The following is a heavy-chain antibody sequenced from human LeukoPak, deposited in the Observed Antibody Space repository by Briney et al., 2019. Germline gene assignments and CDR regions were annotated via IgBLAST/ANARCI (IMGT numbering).Heavy chain of an antibody. CDR3: ALGETKNYYYYYMDV. J-gene: IGHJ6*03. CDR1: GGTFSSYA. D-gene: IGHD2-21*01. Sequence: ASVKVSCKASGGTFSSYAISWVRQAPGQGLEWMGGIIPIFGTANYAQKVQGRVTITADKSTSTAYMERSSLRSEDTAVYYCALGETKNYYYYYMDVWGKGTTVTVSS. V-gene: IGHV1-69*06. CDR2: IIPIFGTA.